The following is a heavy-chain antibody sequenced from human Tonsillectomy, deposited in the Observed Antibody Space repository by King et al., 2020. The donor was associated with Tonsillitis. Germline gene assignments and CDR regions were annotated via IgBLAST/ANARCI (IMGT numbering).Heavy chain of an antibody. J-gene: IGHJ4*02. V-gene: IGHV3-30-3*01. CDR1: GFTFSSYA. D-gene: IGHD7-27*01. Sequence: VQLVESGGGVVQPGRSLRLSCAASGFTFSSYAMHWVRQAPGKGLEWVAVISYDGSNKYYADSVKGRFTISRENSKNKLYLQMNSLRAEDTALYYCARDGRELTGDYYFDYWGQGTLVTVSS. CDR2: ISYDGSNK. CDR3: ARDGRELTGDYYFDY.